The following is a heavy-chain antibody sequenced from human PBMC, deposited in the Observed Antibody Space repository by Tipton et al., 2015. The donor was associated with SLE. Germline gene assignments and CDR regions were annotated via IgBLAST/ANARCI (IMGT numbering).Heavy chain of an antibody. CDR3: VSPYFDFWSGYYTSRDF. Sequence: SLRLSCAASGFTFSSYAMHWVRQAPGKGLEWVAVISYDGSNKYYADSVKGRFTISRDNSKNTLYLQMNSLRAEDTAVYYCVSPYFDFWSGYYTSRDFWGQGTLVTVSS. J-gene: IGHJ4*02. D-gene: IGHD3-3*01. V-gene: IGHV3-30*04. CDR2: ISYDGSNK. CDR1: GFTFSSYA.